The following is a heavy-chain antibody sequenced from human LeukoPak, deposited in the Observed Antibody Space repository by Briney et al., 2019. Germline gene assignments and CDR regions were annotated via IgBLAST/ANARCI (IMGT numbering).Heavy chain of an antibody. D-gene: IGHD1-26*01. CDR3: GRGGSGSPDY. Sequence: PGGSLRLSCEASGFSFSDYYMTWIRQAPGKGLEWISYISTTSHMIYYADSVKGRFTISRDNAKNSLYLQMNSLRPEDTAVYFCGRGGSGSPDYWGQGTLVTVSS. CDR2: ISTTSHMI. CDR1: GFSFSDYY. J-gene: IGHJ4*02. V-gene: IGHV3-11*01.